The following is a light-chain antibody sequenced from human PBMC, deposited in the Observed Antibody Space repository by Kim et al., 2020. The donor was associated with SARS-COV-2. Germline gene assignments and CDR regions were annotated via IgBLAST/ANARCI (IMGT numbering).Light chain of an antibody. J-gene: IGKJ4*01. CDR1: QSISDN. V-gene: IGKV3-15*01. Sequence: VSPGERATLSCRASQSISDNLAWYQQKQGQAPRLLIYGASTRATGIPARFSGSESGTEFTLTISSLQSEDFAVYYCQQYDNWPLTFGRGTKVDIK. CDR3: QQYDNWPLT. CDR2: GAS.